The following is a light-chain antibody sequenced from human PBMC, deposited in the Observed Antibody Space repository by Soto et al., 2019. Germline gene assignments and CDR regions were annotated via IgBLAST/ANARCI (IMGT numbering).Light chain of an antibody. CDR3: QQFYNYPRT. J-gene: IGKJ1*01. V-gene: IGKV1-8*01. CDR2: DAS. Sequence: AIRMSQKPSSLSASTGDRVSITCLATQDIGTYLAWYQQIPGKAPKLLIYDASTLQTGVPSRFSGSGSGTDFTLAISYLQSEDFGTYYCQQFYNYPRTFGQGTQVDI. CDR1: QDIGTY.